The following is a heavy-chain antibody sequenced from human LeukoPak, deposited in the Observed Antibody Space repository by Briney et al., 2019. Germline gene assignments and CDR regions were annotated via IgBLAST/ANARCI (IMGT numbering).Heavy chain of an antibody. CDR1: GYSLSGSKW. Sequence: SSETLSLTCAVSGYSLSGSKWWGWVRKPPGKGLDGIGYIHYSETNYYNPSLLSPDTMSVDTSTNQFSLQLSSVTAVDTAVYYCARKHRWNGLYFDYRGQGILVTVSS. V-gene: IGHV4-28*01. D-gene: IGHD1-1*01. CDR3: ARKHRWNGLYFDY. CDR2: IHYSETN. J-gene: IGHJ4*02.